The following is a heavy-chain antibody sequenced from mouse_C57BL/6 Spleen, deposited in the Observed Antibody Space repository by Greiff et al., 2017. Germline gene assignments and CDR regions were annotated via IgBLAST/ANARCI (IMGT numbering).Heavy chain of an antibody. CDR2: IRLKSDNYAT. V-gene: IGHV6-3*01. J-gene: IGHJ2*01. D-gene: IGHD2-4*01. CDR1: GFTFSNYW. Sequence: EVQGVESGGGLVQPGGSMKLSCVASGFTFSNYWMNWVRQSPEKGLEWVAQIRLKSDNYATHYAESVKGRFTISRDDSKSSVYLQMNNLRAEDTGIYYCTNAYDYDGSYFDYWGQGTTLTVSS. CDR3: TNAYDYDGSYFDY.